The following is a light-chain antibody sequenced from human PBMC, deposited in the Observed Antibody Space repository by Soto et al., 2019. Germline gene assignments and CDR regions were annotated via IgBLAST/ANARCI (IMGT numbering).Light chain of an antibody. V-gene: IGKV3-20*01. CDR2: RAS. Sequence: EIVLTQSPATLSLSPGERATLSCRASQSVSSSYLAWYQQKPGQAPRLLIYRASSRATGIPDRFSGSGSGTDFTLTISRLEPEDFAVYYCQQYGSSPTYTFGQGTNLEIK. CDR1: QSVSSSY. CDR3: QQYGSSPTYT. J-gene: IGKJ2*01.